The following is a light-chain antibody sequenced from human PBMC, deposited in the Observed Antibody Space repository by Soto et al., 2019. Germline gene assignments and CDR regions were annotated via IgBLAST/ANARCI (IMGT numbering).Light chain of an antibody. V-gene: IGKV3-15*01. J-gene: IGKJ4*02. CDR1: QSVSSS. Sequence: EIVLTQSPGALCFSQGERATLSCRTSQSVSSSLAWYQQKPGKAPRLVIYGASTRAAGSPARVSGSGSGTDVTLTISSLQSEDFAVYECQQYNNWPLTVGGGTKVDIK. CDR2: GAS. CDR3: QQYNNWPLT.